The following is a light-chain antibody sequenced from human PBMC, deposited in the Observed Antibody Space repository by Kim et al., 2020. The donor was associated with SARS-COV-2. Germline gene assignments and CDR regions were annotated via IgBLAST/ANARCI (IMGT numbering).Light chain of an antibody. J-gene: IGKJ3*01. CDR2: HAS. Sequence: DIQMSQSPSSLSASVGDIVTITCQASQGISNNLNWYQQKPGKAPKVLIYHASNLEAGVPSRFSGSGSGTDFTFTISSLQPEDIATYYCQHYENVLFTFGPGAKVDIK. V-gene: IGKV1-33*01. CDR1: QGISNN. CDR3: QHYENVLFT.